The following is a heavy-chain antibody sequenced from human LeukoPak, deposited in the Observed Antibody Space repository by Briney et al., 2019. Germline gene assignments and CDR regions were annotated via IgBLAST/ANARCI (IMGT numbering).Heavy chain of an antibody. CDR1: GFTFTTYA. CDR2: ISYDGSNK. J-gene: IGHJ4*02. V-gene: IGHV3-30*09. D-gene: IGHD3-22*01. CDR3: AKARNYYDSSGILDY. Sequence: GGSLRLSCAASGFTFTTYAMYWVRQAPGKGLEWVAVISYDGSNKYYADSVKGRFAISRDNSKNTLYLQMDSLRTGDTAVYYCAKARNYYDSSGILDYWGQGTLVTVSS.